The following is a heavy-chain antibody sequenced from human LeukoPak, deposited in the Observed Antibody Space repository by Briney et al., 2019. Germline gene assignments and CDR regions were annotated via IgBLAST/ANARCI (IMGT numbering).Heavy chain of an antibody. CDR3: ARHFDYYDSSGYYFGAFDI. CDR2: IYYSGST. CDR1: GGSFSGYY. Sequence: SETLSLTCAVYGGSFSGYYWSWIRQPPGKGLEWIGYIYYSGSTNYNPSLKSRVTISVDTSKNQFSLKLSSVTAADTAVYYCARHFDYYDSSGYYFGAFDIWGQGTMVTVSS. J-gene: IGHJ3*02. D-gene: IGHD3-22*01. V-gene: IGHV4-59*08.